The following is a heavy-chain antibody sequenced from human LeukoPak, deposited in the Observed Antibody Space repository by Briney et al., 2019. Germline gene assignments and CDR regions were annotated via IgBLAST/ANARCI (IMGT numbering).Heavy chain of an antibody. CDR3: ARDRRLAARSIDY. Sequence: PGGSLRLSCAASGFTFSSSAMSWVRQAPGKGLEWVANIKQDGSEKNYVDSVKGRFTISRDNAKNSLYLQMNSLRAEDTAVYYCARDRRLAARSIDYWGQGTLVAVSS. CDR1: GFTFSSSA. D-gene: IGHD6-6*01. J-gene: IGHJ4*02. CDR2: IKQDGSEK. V-gene: IGHV3-7*03.